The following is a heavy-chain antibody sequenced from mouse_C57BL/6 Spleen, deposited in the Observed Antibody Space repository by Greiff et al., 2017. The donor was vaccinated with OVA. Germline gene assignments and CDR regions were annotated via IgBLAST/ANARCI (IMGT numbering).Heavy chain of an antibody. CDR2: ISYDGSN. Sequence: EVKLVESGPGLVKPSQSLSLTCSVTGYSFTSGYYWNWIRQFPGNKLEWMGYISYDGSNNYNPSLENRISITRDTSKNQFFLKLNSVTTEDTATYYGAKYYGSTWFADWGQGTLVTVSA. J-gene: IGHJ3*01. V-gene: IGHV3-6*01. CDR1: GYSFTSGYY. D-gene: IGHD1-1*01. CDR3: AKYYGSTWFAD.